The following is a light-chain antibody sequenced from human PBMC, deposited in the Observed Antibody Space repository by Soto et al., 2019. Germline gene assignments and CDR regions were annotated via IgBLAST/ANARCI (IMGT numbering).Light chain of an antibody. V-gene: IGLV2-14*01. Sequence: QSVLTQPASVSGSPGQSITISCTGTSSDVGGYNYVSWYQQHPGKAPKLMIYDVSNRPSGVSNRFSGSKSGNTASLTISGXQAEDEXXYYCSSYTSSSTRVFGGGTKLTVL. CDR2: DVS. J-gene: IGLJ2*01. CDR1: SSDVGGYNY. CDR3: SSYTSSSTRV.